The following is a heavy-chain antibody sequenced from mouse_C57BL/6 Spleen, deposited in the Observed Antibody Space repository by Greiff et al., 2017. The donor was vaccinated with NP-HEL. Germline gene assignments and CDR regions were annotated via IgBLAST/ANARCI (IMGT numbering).Heavy chain of an antibody. CDR3: ARHAGFYYAMDY. V-gene: IGHV2-6-1*01. CDR2: IWSDGST. Sequence: VKLMESGPGLVAPSQSLSITCTVSGFSLTSYGVHWVRQPPGKGLEWLVVIWSDGSTTYNSALKSRLSISKDNSKSQVILKMNSLQTDDTAMDYCARHAGFYYAMDYWGQGTSVTVSS. J-gene: IGHJ4*01. CDR1: GFSLTSYG.